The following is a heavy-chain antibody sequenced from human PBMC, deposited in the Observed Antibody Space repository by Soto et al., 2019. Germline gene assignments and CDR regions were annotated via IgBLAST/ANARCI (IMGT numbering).Heavy chain of an antibody. CDR3: ARLGSGWFTTPPYFDY. V-gene: IGHV4-34*01. D-gene: IGHD6-19*01. J-gene: IGHJ4*02. CDR2: INHSGST. CDR1: GGSFSGYY. Sequence: QVQLQQWGAGLLKPSETLSLTCAVYGGSFSGYYWSWISQPPGKGLEWIGEINHSGSTNYNPSLKSRVNISVDTSKNQFSLKLSSVTAADTAVYYCARLGSGWFTTPPYFDYWGQGTLVTVSS.